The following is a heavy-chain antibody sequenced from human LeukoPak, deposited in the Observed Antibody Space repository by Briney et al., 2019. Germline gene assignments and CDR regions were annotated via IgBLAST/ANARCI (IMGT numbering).Heavy chain of an antibody. CDR2: IWYDGSNK. CDR1: GFTFSSYG. Sequence: GGSLRLSCAASGFTFSSYGIHWVRQAPGKGLEWVAVIWYDGSNKYYADSVKGRFTISRDNSKNTLYLQMNSLRAEDTAVYYCAKGATTMVGYYFDYWGQGTLVTVSS. CDR3: AKGATTMVGYYFDY. V-gene: IGHV3-33*06. D-gene: IGHD5-18*01. J-gene: IGHJ4*02.